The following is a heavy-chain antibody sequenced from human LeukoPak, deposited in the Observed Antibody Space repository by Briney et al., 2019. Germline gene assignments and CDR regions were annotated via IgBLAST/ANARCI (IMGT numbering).Heavy chain of an antibody. CDR2: ISHSGST. D-gene: IGHD3-10*01. CDR3: AKSNGYGLVDI. CDR1: GYSISSGYY. V-gene: IGHV4-38-2*02. J-gene: IGHJ3*02. Sequence: TSETLSLTCTVSGYSISSGYYWGWIRQPPGKGLEWIGSISHSGSTYYKPSLKSRVTISLDTSRNQFSLKLTSVTAADTAVYYCAKSNGYGLVDIWGQGTMVTVSS.